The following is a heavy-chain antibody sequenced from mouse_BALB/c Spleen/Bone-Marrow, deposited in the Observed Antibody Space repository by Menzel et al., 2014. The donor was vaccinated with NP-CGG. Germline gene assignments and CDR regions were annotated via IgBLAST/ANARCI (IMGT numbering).Heavy chain of an antibody. CDR3: VRDGDYRYAY. D-gene: IGHD2-14*01. CDR1: GFTFSDYY. Sequence: EAQLVESGGGLVKPGGSLKLSCAASGFTFSDYYIYWVRQTPEKRLEWVATISDGGTYTYYPDTVKGRFTISRDNAKSNLYLQMNGLKSEDTAMYYCVRDGDYRYAYWGQGTLVTVSA. J-gene: IGHJ3*01. CDR2: ISDGGTYT. V-gene: IGHV5-4*02.